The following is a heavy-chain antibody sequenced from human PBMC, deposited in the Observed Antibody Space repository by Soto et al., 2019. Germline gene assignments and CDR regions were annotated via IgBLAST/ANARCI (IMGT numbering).Heavy chain of an antibody. CDR2: VSGRGGDT. CDR3: AKDPNYDFWSGFSAVYFDY. J-gene: IGHJ4*02. D-gene: IGHD3-3*01. V-gene: IGHV3-23*01. CDR1: GFSFSSFA. Sequence: EVHLLQSGGGLVQPGGSLRLSCAASGFSFSSFALSWVRQSPGKGLAWVAAVSGRGGDTYYANSVKGRFTISRDNSQNALFLQMNSLRAEDSAIYYCAKDPNYDFWSGFSAVYFDYWGQGTLVTVSS.